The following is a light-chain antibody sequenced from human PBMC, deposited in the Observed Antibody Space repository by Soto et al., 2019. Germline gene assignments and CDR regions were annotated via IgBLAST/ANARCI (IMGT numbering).Light chain of an antibody. Sequence: EIVLTQSPATLSLSPGERATLSCRASQSVSSYLAWYQQKPGQAPRLLIYDASNRATGVPARFSGSGSGTDFTLTISSLEPEDFAVYYCQHRSNWPATFGQGTKLEIK. J-gene: IGKJ2*01. CDR1: QSVSSY. CDR2: DAS. CDR3: QHRSNWPAT. V-gene: IGKV3-11*01.